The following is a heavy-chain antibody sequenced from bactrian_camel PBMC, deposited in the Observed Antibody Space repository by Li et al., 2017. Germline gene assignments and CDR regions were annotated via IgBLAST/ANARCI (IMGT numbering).Heavy chain of an antibody. CDR1: GYTVSSTR. D-gene: IGHD1*01. Sequence: QVQLVESGGGSVRAGGSLRLSCAASGYTVSSTRMGWFRQAPGQEREGVAAIDTGDGSTYYLNSVEGRFTISRSNAKNTLYLQMNSLKSEDTGIYYCAARGAGWCLADGIHAYAYTHWGQGTQVTVS. J-gene: IGHJ4*01. V-gene: IGHV3S54*01. CDR3: AARGAGWCLADGIHAYAYTH. CDR2: IDTGDGST.